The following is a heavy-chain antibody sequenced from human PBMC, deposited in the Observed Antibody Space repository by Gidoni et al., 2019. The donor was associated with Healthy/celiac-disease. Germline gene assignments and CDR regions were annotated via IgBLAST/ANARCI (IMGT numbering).Heavy chain of an antibody. CDR2: IRSKAYGGTT. D-gene: IGHD1-26*01. V-gene: IGHV3-49*05. Sequence: EVQLVESGGGLVKPGRSLRLSCTASGFTFGDYAMSWFRQAPGKGLEWVGFIRSKAYGGTTEYAASVKGRFTISRDDSKSIAYLQMNSLKTEDTAVYYCTREEYEEWELLGFDYWGQGTLVTVSS. CDR1: GFTFGDYA. J-gene: IGHJ4*02. CDR3: TREEYEEWELLGFDY.